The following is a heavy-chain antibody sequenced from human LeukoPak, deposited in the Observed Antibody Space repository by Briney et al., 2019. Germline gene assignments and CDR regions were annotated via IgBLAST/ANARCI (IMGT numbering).Heavy chain of an antibody. CDR2: IASGDGST. CDR3: ANGGIPVTALDY. J-gene: IGHJ4*02. Sequence: GGSLRLSCVASGFTFSTYAVSWVRQAPGKGLEWVSCIASGDGSTYYADSVKGRFTISRDNSKNTLSLQMTSLRAQDTAIYSRANGGIPVTALDYWGEGTLVSASS. CDR1: GFTFSTYA. D-gene: IGHD6-19*01. V-gene: IGHV3-23*01.